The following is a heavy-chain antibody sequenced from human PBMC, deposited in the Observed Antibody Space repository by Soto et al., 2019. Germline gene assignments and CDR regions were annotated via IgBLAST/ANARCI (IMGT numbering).Heavy chain of an antibody. CDR1: GGSISSGGYY. CDR3: ARQGMATIQFFDY. Sequence: PSETLSLTCTVSGGSISSGGYYWSWIRQHPGKGLEWIGYIYYSGSTYYNPSLKSRVTISVDTSKNQFSLKLSSVTAADTAVYYCARQGMATIQFFDYWGQGTLVTVSS. J-gene: IGHJ4*02. V-gene: IGHV4-31*03. D-gene: IGHD5-12*01. CDR2: IYYSGST.